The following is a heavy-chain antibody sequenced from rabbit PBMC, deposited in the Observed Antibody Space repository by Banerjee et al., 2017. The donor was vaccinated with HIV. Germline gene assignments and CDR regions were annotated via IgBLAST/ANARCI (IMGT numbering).Heavy chain of an antibody. CDR2: IDAGSNGNT. CDR3: ARAGVIGWNFNL. V-gene: IGHV1S45*01. Sequence: EESGGDLVKPEGSLTLTCTASGFSFSSSYWIWWVRQAPGKGLEWIACIDAGSNGNTYYASWAKGRFTISKTSSTTVTLQMTSLTAADTATYFCARAGVIGWNFNLWGPGTLVTVS. J-gene: IGHJ4*01. CDR1: GFSFSSSYW. D-gene: IGHD1-1*01.